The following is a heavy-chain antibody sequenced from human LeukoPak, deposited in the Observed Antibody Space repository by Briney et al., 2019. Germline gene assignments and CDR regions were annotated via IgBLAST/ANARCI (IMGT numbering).Heavy chain of an antibody. CDR1: GGSISSGGYY. Sequence: KPSQTLSLTCTVSGGSISSGGYYWSWIRQPPGKGLEWIGYIYHSGSIYHSGSTFYNPSLKSRVTISVDRSKNQFSLKLSSVTAADTAVYYCARFDSGSYFKVDAFDIWGQGTMVTVSS. V-gene: IGHV4-30-2*01. D-gene: IGHD1-26*01. J-gene: IGHJ3*02. CDR3: ARFDSGSYFKVDAFDI. CDR2: IYHSGSIYHSGST.